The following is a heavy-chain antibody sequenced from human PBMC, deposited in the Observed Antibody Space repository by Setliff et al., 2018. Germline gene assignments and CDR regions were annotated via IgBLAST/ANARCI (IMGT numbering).Heavy chain of an antibody. CDR3: ARDPFRNYDTAPVWFDP. V-gene: IGHV1-18*01. CDR1: GGTFSSYA. CDR2: ISPYNENT. J-gene: IGHJ5*02. D-gene: IGHD3-22*01. Sequence: ASVKVSCKASGGTFSSYAISWVRQAPGQGPEWMGWISPYNENTNYAQKFQGRVTMTTDTSTTTVYMELRSLRSDDTAVYYCARDPFRNYDTAPVWFDPWGQGTLVTVSS.